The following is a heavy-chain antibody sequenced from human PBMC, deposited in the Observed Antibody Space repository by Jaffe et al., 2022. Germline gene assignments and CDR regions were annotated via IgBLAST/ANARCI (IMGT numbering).Heavy chain of an antibody. J-gene: IGHJ4*02. CDR1: GFTFKSYS. V-gene: IGHV3-21*01. CDR3: ARLLDVAAAGRRFDY. D-gene: IGHD6-13*01. Sequence: EVQLVESGGGLVKPGGSLRVSCAASGFTFKSYSMNWVRQTPGKGLEWVSSISSSSSYIYYADSVKGRFTISRDNANNSLILQMNSLRAEDTAVYYCARLLDVAAAGRRFDYWGQGTLVTVSS. CDR2: ISSSSSYI.